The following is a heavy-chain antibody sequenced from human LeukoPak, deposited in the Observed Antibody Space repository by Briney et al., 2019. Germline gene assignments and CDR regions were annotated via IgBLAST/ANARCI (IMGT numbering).Heavy chain of an antibody. V-gene: IGHV3-7*01. CDR2: IKQDGSEK. Sequence: ETLSLTCTVSGGSISSGSYYWSWVRQAPGKGLEWVANIKQDGSEKYYVDSVKGRFTISRDNAKKSLYLQMNSLRAEDTAVYYCARDLPSSDAFDIWGQGTMVTVSS. J-gene: IGHJ3*02. CDR3: ARDLPSSDAFDI. CDR1: GGSISSGSYY.